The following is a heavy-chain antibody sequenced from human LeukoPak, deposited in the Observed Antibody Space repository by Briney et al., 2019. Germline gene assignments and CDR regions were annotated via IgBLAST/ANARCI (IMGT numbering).Heavy chain of an antibody. CDR1: GPSISINY. Sequence: SETLSLTCTLAGPSISINYWSCIRQPPGKGLGWISYIYYTGSTSYNPSLKSRVTISVDTSKNQFSLKLSSVTAADTAVYYCARDSYDSSGYYRTFDYWGQGTLVTVSS. CDR2: IYYTGST. D-gene: IGHD3-22*01. CDR3: ARDSYDSSGYYRTFDY. V-gene: IGHV4-59*01. J-gene: IGHJ4*02.